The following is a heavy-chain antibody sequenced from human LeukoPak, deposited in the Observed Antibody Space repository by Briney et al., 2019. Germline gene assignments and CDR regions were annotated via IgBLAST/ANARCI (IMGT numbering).Heavy chain of an antibody. D-gene: IGHD4-11*01. CDR3: AKCSVTTSDAFDI. J-gene: IGHJ3*02. V-gene: IGHV4-59*01. CDR1: GGSISSYY. Sequence: SETLSLTCTVSGGSISSYYWSWIRQPPGKGLEWIGYIYYSGSTNYNPSLKSRVTISVDTSKSQFSLKLSSVTAADTAVYYCAKCSVTTSDAFDIWGQGTMVTVSS. CDR2: IYYSGST.